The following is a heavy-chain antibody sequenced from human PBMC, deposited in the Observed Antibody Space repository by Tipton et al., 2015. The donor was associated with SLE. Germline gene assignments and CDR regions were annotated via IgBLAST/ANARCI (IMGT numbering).Heavy chain of an antibody. CDR2: INSDERTT. V-gene: IGHV3-74*01. J-gene: IGHJ4*02. D-gene: IGHD1-26*01. CDR1: GFTFSSYW. CDR3: ARDLLGSGSKLGY. Sequence: GSLRLSCAVSGFTFSSYWMHWVRQAPGKGLVWVSRINSDERTTSYADSVKGRFTISRDNAKNTLYLQMNSLRAEDTAVYYCARDLLGSGSKLGYWGQGTLVTVSS.